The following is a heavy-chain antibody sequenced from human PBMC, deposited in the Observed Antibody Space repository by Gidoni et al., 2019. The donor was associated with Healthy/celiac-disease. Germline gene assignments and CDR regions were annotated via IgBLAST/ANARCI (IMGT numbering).Heavy chain of an antibody. CDR3: ALGGTAMVTGY. V-gene: IGHV3-23*01. D-gene: IGHD5-18*01. Sequence: GRFTISRDNSKNTLYLQMNSLRAEDTAVYYCALGGTAMVTGYWGQGTLVTVSS. J-gene: IGHJ4*02.